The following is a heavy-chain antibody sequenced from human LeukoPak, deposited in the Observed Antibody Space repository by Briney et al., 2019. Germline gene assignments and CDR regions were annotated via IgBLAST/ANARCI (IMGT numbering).Heavy chain of an antibody. Sequence: GRSLRLSCAASGFTFSSYAMHWVRQAPGKGLEWVAVISYDGSIKYYADSVKGRFTISRDNSKNTLYLQMNSLRAEDTAVYYCARGALWFGELPYWGQGTLVTVSS. D-gene: IGHD3-10*01. CDR1: GFTFSSYA. CDR2: ISYDGSIK. J-gene: IGHJ4*02. V-gene: IGHV3-30-3*01. CDR3: ARGALWFGELPY.